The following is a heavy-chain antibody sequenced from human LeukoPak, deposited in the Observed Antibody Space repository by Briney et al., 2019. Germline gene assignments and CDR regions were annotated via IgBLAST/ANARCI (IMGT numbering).Heavy chain of an antibody. CDR3: ANLSEGAARGVVSDY. CDR1: GGTFSSYA. Sequence: SVKVSCKASGGTFSSYAISWVRQAPGQGLDWMGRIIPILGIANYAQKFQGRVTITADKSKSTAYMELSSLRSEDTAVYYCANLSEGAARGVVSDYWGQGTLVTVSS. CDR2: IIPILGIA. V-gene: IGHV1-69*04. J-gene: IGHJ4*02. D-gene: IGHD3-10*01.